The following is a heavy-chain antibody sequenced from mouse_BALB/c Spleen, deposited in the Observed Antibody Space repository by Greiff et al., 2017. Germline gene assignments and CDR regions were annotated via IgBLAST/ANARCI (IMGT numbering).Heavy chain of an antibody. CDR2: IWGDGST. CDR3: ARASELGRDAMDY. J-gene: IGHJ4*01. V-gene: IGHV2-6-7*01. D-gene: IGHD4-1*01. CDR1: GFSLTGYG. Sequence: VQLKESGPGLVAPSQSLSITCTVSGFSLTGYGVNWVRQPPGKGLEWLGMIWGDGSTDYNSALKSRLSISKDNSKSQVFLKMNSLQTDDTARYYCARASELGRDAMDYWGQGTSVTVSS.